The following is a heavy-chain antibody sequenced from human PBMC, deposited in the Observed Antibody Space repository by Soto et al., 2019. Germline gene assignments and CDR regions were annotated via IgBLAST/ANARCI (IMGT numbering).Heavy chain of an antibody. CDR2: IWYDGSNK. V-gene: IGHV3-33*01. D-gene: IGHD6-19*01. CDR1: GFTFSSYG. Sequence: QVQLVESGGGVVQPGRSLRLSCAASGFTFSSYGRHWVRQAPGKGLEWVAVIWYDGSNKYYADSVKGRFTISRDNSKNTLYLQMNSLRAEDTAVYYCARPLEAGYSSGWLDYWGQGTLVTVSS. CDR3: ARPLEAGYSSGWLDY. J-gene: IGHJ4*02.